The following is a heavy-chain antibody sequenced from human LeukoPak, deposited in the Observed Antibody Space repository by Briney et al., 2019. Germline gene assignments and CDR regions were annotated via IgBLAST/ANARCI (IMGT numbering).Heavy chain of an antibody. CDR1: GGSISSGGYY. D-gene: IGHD3-22*01. J-gene: IGHJ4*02. Sequence: PSETLSLTCTVSGGSISSGGYYWSWIRQPPGKGLEWIGYIYHSGSTYYNPSLKSRVTISVDRSKNQFSLKLSSVTAADTAVYYCARESHSSWGYYDSSRALSPYFDYWGQGTLVTVSS. V-gene: IGHV4-30-2*01. CDR3: ARESHSSWGYYDSSRALSPYFDY. CDR2: IYHSGST.